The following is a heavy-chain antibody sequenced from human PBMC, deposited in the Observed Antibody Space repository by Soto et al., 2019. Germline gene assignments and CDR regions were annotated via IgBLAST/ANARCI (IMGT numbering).Heavy chain of an antibody. CDR2: IYYSGST. Sequence: SETLSLTCTVSGGSISSSSYYWGWIRQPPGKGLEWIGSIYYSGSTYYNPSLKSRVTISVDTSKNQFSLKLSSVTAADTAVYYCAREINWGSDYYYMDVWGKGTTVTVSS. D-gene: IGHD7-27*01. V-gene: IGHV4-39*02. CDR1: GGSISSSSYY. CDR3: AREINWGSDYYYMDV. J-gene: IGHJ6*03.